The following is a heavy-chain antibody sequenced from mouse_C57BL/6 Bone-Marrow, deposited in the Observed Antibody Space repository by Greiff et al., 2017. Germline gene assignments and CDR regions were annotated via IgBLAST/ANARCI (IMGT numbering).Heavy chain of an antibody. Sequence: VQLVESGPGLVQPSQSLSISCTASGFSFTSYGVHWVRQSPGKGLEWLGEIWSGGSTDYNAPFISSLTIITDNSYCQVFFKMNSLQADETAVYYCARERDNYDYSNNYAMDYWGQGTSVTVSS. CDR3: ARERDNYDYSNNYAMDY. CDR2: IWSGGST. CDR1: GFSFTSYG. V-gene: IGHV2-2*01. J-gene: IGHJ4*01. D-gene: IGHD2-5*01.